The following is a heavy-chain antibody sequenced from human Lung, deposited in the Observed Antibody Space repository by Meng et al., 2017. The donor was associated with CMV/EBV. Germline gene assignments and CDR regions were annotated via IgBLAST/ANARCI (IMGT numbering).Heavy chain of an antibody. CDR3: TRLSDVVD. D-gene: IGHD5-12*01. V-gene: IGHV3-73*01. J-gene: IGHJ4*02. CDR2: IRSKANRYAT. Sequence: GEXXKISCAASGFTFSGSAMHWVRQASGKGLEWVGSIRSKANRYATAYIESVKGRFTISRDDSRKTAYLQMSCLTTEDSAVYYCTRLSDVVDLGQGTLVTVSS. CDR1: GFTFSGSA.